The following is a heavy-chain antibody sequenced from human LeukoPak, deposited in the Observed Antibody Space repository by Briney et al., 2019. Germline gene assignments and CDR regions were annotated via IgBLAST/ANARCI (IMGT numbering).Heavy chain of an antibody. D-gene: IGHD5-18*01. Sequence: PSETLSLTCTVSGGSISSYYWSWIRQPPGKGLEWIGYIYYSGSTNYNPSPKSRVTISVDTSKNQFSLKLSSVTAADTAVYYCARRGYSYGYYHDYWGQGTLVTVSS. J-gene: IGHJ4*02. CDR3: ARRGYSYGYYHDY. CDR2: IYYSGST. V-gene: IGHV4-59*08. CDR1: GGSISSYY.